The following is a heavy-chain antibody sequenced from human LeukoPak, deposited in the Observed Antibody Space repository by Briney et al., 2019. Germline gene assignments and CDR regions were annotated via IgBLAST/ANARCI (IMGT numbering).Heavy chain of an antibody. CDR2: ISTYNGNT. CDR1: GYTFNSYD. V-gene: IGHV1-18*01. Sequence: ASVKVSCKASGYTFNSYDITWVRQAPGQGLEWMARISTYNGNTNYAQKVQGRVTMTTDTSTSTAYMELRSLRSDDTAVYYCARVLRYDFWSAYYFDYWGQGTLVTVSS. CDR3: ARVLRYDFWSAYYFDY. J-gene: IGHJ4*02. D-gene: IGHD3-3*01.